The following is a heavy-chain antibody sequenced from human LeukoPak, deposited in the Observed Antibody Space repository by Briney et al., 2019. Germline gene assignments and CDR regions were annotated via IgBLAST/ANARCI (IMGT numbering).Heavy chain of an antibody. J-gene: IGHJ3*02. CDR3: ARDTSLNQYYYDSSGSQWAFDI. Sequence: PGGSLRLSCAASGFTFSSYWMSWVRQAPGKGLEWVANIKQDGSEKYYVDSVRGRFTISRDNAKSSLYLQMNSLRAEDTAVYYCARDTSLNQYYYDSSGSQWAFDIWGQGTTVTVSS. V-gene: IGHV3-7*01. CDR1: GFTFSSYW. CDR2: IKQDGSEK. D-gene: IGHD3-22*01.